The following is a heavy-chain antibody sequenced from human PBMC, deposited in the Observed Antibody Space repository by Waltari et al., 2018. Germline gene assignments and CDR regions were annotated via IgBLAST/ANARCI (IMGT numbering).Heavy chain of an antibody. CDR1: GFTFSSYS. V-gene: IGHV3-21*01. J-gene: IGHJ4*02. CDR3: AKESGSSWSPLDY. D-gene: IGHD6-13*01. CDR2: ISSSSSYI. Sequence: EVQLVESGGGLVKPGGSLRLSCAASGFTFSSYSMNWVRQAPGKGLEWVSSISSSSSYIYYADSVKGRFTISRDNAKNSLYLQMNSLRAEDTAVYYCAKESGSSWSPLDYWGQGTLVTVSS.